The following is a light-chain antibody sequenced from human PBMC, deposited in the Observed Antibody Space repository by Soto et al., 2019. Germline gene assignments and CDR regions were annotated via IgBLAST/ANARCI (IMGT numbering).Light chain of an antibody. J-gene: IGLJ1*01. Sequence: QSALTQPASVSGSPGQSITVSCTGTSSDIGGYNYVSWYQQHPGKAPKLMVYEVTNRPSGVSDRFSGSKSGNTASLTISGLPADDEGYYYCSSYTSRSTLYVFGTGTKVTV. CDR3: SSYTSRSTLYV. CDR1: SSDIGGYNY. V-gene: IGLV2-14*01. CDR2: EVT.